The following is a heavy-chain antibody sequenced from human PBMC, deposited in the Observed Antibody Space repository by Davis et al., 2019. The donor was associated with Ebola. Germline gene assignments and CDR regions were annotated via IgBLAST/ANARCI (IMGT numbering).Heavy chain of an antibody. J-gene: IGHJ6*02. V-gene: IGHV3-64*01. CDR1: GFTFSSYA. CDR3: ARGSSSVYYYGMDV. D-gene: IGHD6-6*01. Sequence: GESLKISCAASGFTFSSYAMHWVRQAPGKGLEYVSAISSNGGSTYYANSVKGRFTISRDNSKNTLYLQMGSLRAEDMAVYYCARGSSSVYYYGMDVWGQGTTVTVSS. CDR2: ISSNGGST.